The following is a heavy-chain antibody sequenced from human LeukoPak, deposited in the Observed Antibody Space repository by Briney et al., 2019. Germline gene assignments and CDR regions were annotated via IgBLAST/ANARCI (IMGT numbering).Heavy chain of an antibody. J-gene: IGHJ6*03. V-gene: IGHV3-64*01. CDR1: GFTFSSYA. D-gene: IGHD2-15*01. CDR2: ISSNGGST. Sequence: GGSLRLSCAASGFTFSSYAMHWVRQAPGKGLEYVSAISSNGGSTYYANSVKGRFTISRDNSKNTLYLQMGSLRAEDMAVYYCASGKAASYYYYYMDVWGKGTTATVSS. CDR3: ASGKAASYYYYYMDV.